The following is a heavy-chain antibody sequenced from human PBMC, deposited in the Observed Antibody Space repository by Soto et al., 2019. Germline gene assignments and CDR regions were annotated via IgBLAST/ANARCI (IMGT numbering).Heavy chain of an antibody. J-gene: IGHJ5*02. CDR1: GYSFNSYR. V-gene: IGHV1-18*01. CDR2: ISAYNGNT. D-gene: IGHD3-3*01. Sequence: ASMNLSGEASGYSFNSYRISWLRQPPRQGLESMGWISAYNGNTNYAQKLQGRGTMTTDTSTSTAYMELRSLRSDDTAVYYCARDSHQSEYSDFWSGYPSGWFDPGAREPWSPSP. CDR3: ARDSHQSEYSDFWSGYPSGWFDP.